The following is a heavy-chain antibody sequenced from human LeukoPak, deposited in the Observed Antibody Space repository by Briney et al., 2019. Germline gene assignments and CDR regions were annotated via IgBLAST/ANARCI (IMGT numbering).Heavy chain of an antibody. CDR1: GFTFSSYS. D-gene: IGHD3-3*02. CDR3: ARDSNFDY. V-gene: IGHV3-48*02. CDR2: ISSSSTI. J-gene: IGHJ4*02. Sequence: GGSLRLSCAASGFTFSSYSMNWVRQAPGKGLEWVSYISSSSTIYYAGSVKGRFTISRDNAKNSLYLQMNSLRDEDTAVYYCARDSNFDYWGQGTLVTVSS.